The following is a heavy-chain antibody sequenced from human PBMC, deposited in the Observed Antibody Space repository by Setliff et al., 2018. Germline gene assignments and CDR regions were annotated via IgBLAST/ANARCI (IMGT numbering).Heavy chain of an antibody. CDR3: ARDHTYYYGSGSYGGRYYFDY. J-gene: IGHJ4*02. Sequence: ASVKVSCKASGYTFTSFGLSWVRQAPGQGLEWLGWISASNGNTNSAHKFQDRVTMTTDTSTNTAYMELRSLRSDDTAVYYCARDHTYYYGSGSYGGRYYFDYWGQGTLVTVSS. D-gene: IGHD3-10*01. CDR1: GYTFTSFG. CDR2: ISASNGNT. V-gene: IGHV1-18*04.